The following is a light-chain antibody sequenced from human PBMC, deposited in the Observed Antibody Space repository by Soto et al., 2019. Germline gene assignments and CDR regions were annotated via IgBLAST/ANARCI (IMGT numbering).Light chain of an antibody. Sequence: QSVLTQPASVSGSPGQSITISCAGSGGDVGHYDLLSWYQQIPGKAPKLIIFEVNRRPSGVSDRFSGFKSGNTASLTISGLQAEDEADFYCCSYAGNGAWVFGGGTKLTVL. V-gene: IGLV2-23*02. CDR3: CSYAGNGAWV. J-gene: IGLJ3*02. CDR1: GGDVGHYDL. CDR2: EVN.